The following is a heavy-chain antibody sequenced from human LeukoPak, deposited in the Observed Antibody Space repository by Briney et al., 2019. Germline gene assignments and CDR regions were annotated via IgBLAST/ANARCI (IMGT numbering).Heavy chain of an antibody. CDR2: IYPGDSDT. CDR3: ARLRFAHSGQGDY. V-gene: IGHV5-51*01. J-gene: IGHJ4*02. D-gene: IGHD6-19*01. CDR1: GYSFSDYW. Sequence: GESLKISCKGSGYSFSDYWIGWVRQMPGKGLEWMGIIYPGDSDTRYSPSFQGQVTISADKSISTAYLQWSSLKASDTAMYYCARLRFAHSGQGDYWGQGTLVTVSS.